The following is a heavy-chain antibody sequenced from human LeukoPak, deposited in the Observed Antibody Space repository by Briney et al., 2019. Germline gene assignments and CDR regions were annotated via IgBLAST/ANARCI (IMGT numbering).Heavy chain of an antibody. CDR2: ISYDGSNK. CDR1: GFTFSSYG. D-gene: IGHD6-13*01. Sequence: QPGRSLRLSCAASGFTFSSYGMHWVRQAPGKGLEWVAVISYDGSNKYYADSVKGRFTISRDNSKNTLYLQMNSLRAEDTAVYYCARDASVGSSWSSYFDYWGQGTLVTVSS. V-gene: IGHV3-30*03. J-gene: IGHJ4*02. CDR3: ARDASVGSSWSSYFDY.